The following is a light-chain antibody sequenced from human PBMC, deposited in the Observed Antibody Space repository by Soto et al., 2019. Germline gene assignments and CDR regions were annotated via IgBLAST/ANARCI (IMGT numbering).Light chain of an antibody. CDR2: AAS. J-gene: IGKJ1*01. CDR1: QGISSW. V-gene: IGKV1-12*01. Sequence: DIPMTQSPSSVSASAGDRVTITRQASQGISSWLAWYQQKPGKAPKLLIYAASTLQSGVPSRFSGSGSGTDFTLPISTLQPEDSPTYYCQQTHSFPRTFGQGTKVEV. CDR3: QQTHSFPRT.